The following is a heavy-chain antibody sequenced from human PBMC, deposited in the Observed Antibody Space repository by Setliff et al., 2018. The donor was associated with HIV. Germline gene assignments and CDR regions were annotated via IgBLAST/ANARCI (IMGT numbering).Heavy chain of an antibody. Sequence: GGSLRLSCAASGFNFGDYGMNWVRQAPGKGLEWISYISGSGDSIYYADSVEGRFTFSRDNAKNSLSLQMNSLRAEDTAVYYCARDQIYYDSGSYPFYMDVWGKGTTVTVSS. V-gene: IGHV3-48*03. D-gene: IGHD3-22*01. J-gene: IGHJ6*03. CDR2: ISGSGDSI. CDR1: GFNFGDYG. CDR3: ARDQIYYDSGSYPFYMDV.